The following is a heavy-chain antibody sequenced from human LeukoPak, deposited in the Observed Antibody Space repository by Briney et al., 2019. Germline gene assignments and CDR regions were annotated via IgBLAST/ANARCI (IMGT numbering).Heavy chain of an antibody. J-gene: IGHJ4*02. CDR1: GFTFSSYG. V-gene: IGHV3-33*01. CDR3: ARSGSGSYYNNLDY. D-gene: IGHD3-10*01. Sequence: GGSLRLSCAASGFTFSSYGMHWVRQAPGKGLEWVAVIWYDGSNKYYADSVKGRFTISRDNSKNTLYLQMNSLRAEDTAVYYCARSGSGSYYNNLDYWGQGTLVTVSS. CDR2: IWYDGSNK.